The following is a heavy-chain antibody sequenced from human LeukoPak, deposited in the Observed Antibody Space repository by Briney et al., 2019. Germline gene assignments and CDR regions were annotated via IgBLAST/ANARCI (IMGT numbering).Heavy chain of an antibody. CDR1: GFRFSNYA. D-gene: IGHD3-3*01. Sequence: GGSLRLSCTASGFRFSNYAMNWVRQAPGKGLEWVSVISGGGSSTNYADSVKGRFTISRDNSKNTLYLQMNSLRAEDTAVYYCARFLPVLRSGQGDYWGQGTLVTVSS. CDR3: ARFLPVLRSGQGDY. J-gene: IGHJ4*02. V-gene: IGHV3-23*01. CDR2: ISGGGSST.